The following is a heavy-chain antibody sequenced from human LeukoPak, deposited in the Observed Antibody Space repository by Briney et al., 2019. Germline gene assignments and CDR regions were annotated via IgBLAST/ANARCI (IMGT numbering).Heavy chain of an antibody. Sequence: ASVKVSCKASGYTFTSHGLSWARQAPWQGLEWMGWISLSSGDTNYAQEFQERISMTRDTSTSTAYMELRSLRSDDTAVYYCARDPGGNWGFDHWGQGALVTVSS. V-gene: IGHV1-18*04. CDR1: GYTFTSHG. D-gene: IGHD7-27*01. J-gene: IGHJ4*02. CDR2: ISLSSGDT. CDR3: ARDPGGNWGFDH.